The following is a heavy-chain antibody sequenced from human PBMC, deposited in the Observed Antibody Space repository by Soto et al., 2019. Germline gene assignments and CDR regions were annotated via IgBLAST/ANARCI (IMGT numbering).Heavy chain of an antibody. CDR1: GLPFSSYA. CDR3: AKVQERVTTMMILSAFFDY. Sequence: GGSLRLSCAASGLPFSSYAMSWVRQAPGKGLEWVSAISGSGGSTYYADSVKGRFTISRDNSKNTLYLQMNSLRAEDTAVYYCAKVQERVTTMMILSAFFDYWGQGTLVTVSS. CDR2: ISGSGGST. D-gene: IGHD3-22*01. J-gene: IGHJ4*02. V-gene: IGHV3-23*01.